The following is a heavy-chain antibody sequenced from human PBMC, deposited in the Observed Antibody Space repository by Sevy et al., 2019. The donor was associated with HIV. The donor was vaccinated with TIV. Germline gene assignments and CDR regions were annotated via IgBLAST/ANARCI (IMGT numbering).Heavy chain of an antibody. V-gene: IGHV3-15*05. CDR2: LKRESDGGAR. CDR1: GVSVSHVW. J-gene: IGHJ4*02. D-gene: IGHD2-21*01. Sequence: GGSLRLSCAASGVSVSHVWLYWVRRAPGRGLEWVGRLKRESDGGAREFASPVGGRFDMSRDESTNTVHLEMNDLKIDDTGVYYCTTIACLLWGLGTLVTVSS. CDR3: TTIACLL.